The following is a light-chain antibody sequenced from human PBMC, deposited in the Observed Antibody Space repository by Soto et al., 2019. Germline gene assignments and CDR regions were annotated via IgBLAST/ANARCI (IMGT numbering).Light chain of an antibody. J-gene: IGKJ1*01. CDR3: QHYNSYSEA. V-gene: IGKV1-5*03. CDR1: QSISSW. CDR2: KAS. Sequence: DIQMTQSPSTPSASVGDRVTITCRASQSISSWLAWYQQKPGKAPKLLIYKASTLKSGAPSRFSGSGSGTEFTPTISSLQPDDFATYYCQHYNSYSEAFGQGTKVDIK.